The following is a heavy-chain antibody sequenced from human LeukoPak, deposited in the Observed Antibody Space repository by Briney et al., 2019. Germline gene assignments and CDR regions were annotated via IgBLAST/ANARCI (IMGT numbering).Heavy chain of an antibody. J-gene: IGHJ4*02. Sequence: GGSLRLSCAASGFTFSSYSMNWVRQAPGKGLEWVSYISSSSSYIYYADSVKGRFTISRDNAKNSLYLQMNSLRAEDTAVYYCARDLNYYDSSGFDYWGQGTLVTVSS. CDR3: ARDLNYYDSSGFDY. CDR2: ISSSSSYI. V-gene: IGHV3-21*05. D-gene: IGHD3-22*01. CDR1: GFTFSSYS.